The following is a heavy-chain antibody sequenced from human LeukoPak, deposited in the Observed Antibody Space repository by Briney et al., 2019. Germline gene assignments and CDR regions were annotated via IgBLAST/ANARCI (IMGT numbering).Heavy chain of an antibody. D-gene: IGHD3-3*01. CDR3: ARDPDFWSGSNPDDNFDY. J-gene: IGHJ4*02. CDR2: INPSGGST. V-gene: IGHV1-46*01. CDR1: GYTFTSYY. Sequence: ASVKVSCKASGYTFTSYYMHWVRQAPGQGLEWMGIINPSGGSTSYAQKFQGRVTMTRDMSTSTVYMELSSLRSEDTAVYYCARDPDFWSGSNPDDNFDYWGQGTLVTVSS.